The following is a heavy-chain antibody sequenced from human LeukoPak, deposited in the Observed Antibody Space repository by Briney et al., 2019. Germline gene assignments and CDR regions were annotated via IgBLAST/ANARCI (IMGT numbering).Heavy chain of an antibody. CDR2: ISGSGNGGST. V-gene: IGHV3-64D*06. CDR3: VKDFGRIRGTPDS. D-gene: IGHD1-26*01. J-gene: IGHJ4*02. Sequence: GGSLRLSCSASGFAFSIYTMYWVRQAPGKGPEYVSTISGSGNGGSTYYADSVKGRFTISRDDSKSILYLQMNGLRSEDTAVYYCVKDFGRIRGTPDSWGQGTLVTVSS. CDR1: GFAFSIYT.